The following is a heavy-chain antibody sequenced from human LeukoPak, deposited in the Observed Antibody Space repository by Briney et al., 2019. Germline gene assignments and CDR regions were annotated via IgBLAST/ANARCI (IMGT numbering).Heavy chain of an antibody. CDR1: GYTFTSYA. CDR3: ARERAPQAITMVRGFSSWSVGWFDP. J-gene: IGHJ5*02. Sequence: ASVKVSCKASGYTFTSYAMHWVRQAPGQRLEWMGWINAGNGNTKYSQKFQGRVTIARDTSASTAYMELSSLRSEDTAVYYCARERAPQAITMVRGFSSWSVGWFDPWGQGTLVTVSS. D-gene: IGHD3-10*01. CDR2: INAGNGNT. V-gene: IGHV1-3*01.